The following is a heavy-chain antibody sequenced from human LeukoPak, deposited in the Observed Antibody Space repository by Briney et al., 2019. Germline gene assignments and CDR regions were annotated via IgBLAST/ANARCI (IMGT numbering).Heavy chain of an antibody. CDR1: GFTFSSYW. V-gene: IGHV3-74*01. Sequence: GGSLRLSCAASGFTFSSYWMHWVRQAPGKGLVWVSRINTDGSSTSYADSVKGRFTISRDNAKNTLYLQMNSLRAEDTAVYYCARDRHLVGYVDVWGKGTTVTVSS. J-gene: IGHJ6*03. CDR3: ARDRHLVGYVDV. CDR2: INTDGSST. D-gene: IGHD6-6*01.